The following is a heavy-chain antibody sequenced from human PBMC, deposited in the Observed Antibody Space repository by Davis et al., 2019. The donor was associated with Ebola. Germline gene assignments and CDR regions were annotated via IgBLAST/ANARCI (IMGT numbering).Heavy chain of an antibody. V-gene: IGHV3-23*01. Sequence: GGSLRLSCAASGFTFSSYAMSWVRQAPGKVLQWVSAFSGSGGITYYADSVKGRFTISRDNSKNTLYLQMNSLRAEDTAVYYCAKVAGLNFDYWGQGTLVTVSS. CDR2: FSGSGGIT. CDR1: GFTFSSYA. CDR3: AKVAGLNFDY. J-gene: IGHJ4*02.